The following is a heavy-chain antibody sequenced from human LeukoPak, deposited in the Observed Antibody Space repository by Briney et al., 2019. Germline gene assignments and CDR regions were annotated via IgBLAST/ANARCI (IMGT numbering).Heavy chain of an antibody. CDR2: IKQDGSEK. J-gene: IGHJ4*02. V-gene: IGHV3-7*01. D-gene: IGHD1-26*01. CDR3: ARDNGELLRRIYFDY. CDR1: GFTFSSYW. Sequence: PGGSLRLSCAASGFTFSSYWMSWVRQAPGKGLEWVANIKQDGSEKYYVDSVKGRFTISRDNAKNSLYLQMNSLRAEDTAVYYCARDNGELLRRIYFDYWGQGTLVTVSS.